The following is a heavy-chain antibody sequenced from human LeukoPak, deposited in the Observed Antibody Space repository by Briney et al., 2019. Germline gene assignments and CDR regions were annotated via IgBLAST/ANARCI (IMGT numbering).Heavy chain of an antibody. CDR3: ARLRIAAAGTVGYYYYGMDV. J-gene: IGHJ6*02. CDR1: GYSFTSYW. CDR2: IYPGDSDT. Sequence: GKSLKISCKGSGYSFTSYWIGWVRQMPGKGLEWMGIIYPGDSDTRYSPSFQGQVTISADKSISTAYLQWSSPKASDTAMYYCARLRIAAAGTVGYYYYGMDVWGQGTTVTVSS. V-gene: IGHV5-51*01. D-gene: IGHD6-13*01.